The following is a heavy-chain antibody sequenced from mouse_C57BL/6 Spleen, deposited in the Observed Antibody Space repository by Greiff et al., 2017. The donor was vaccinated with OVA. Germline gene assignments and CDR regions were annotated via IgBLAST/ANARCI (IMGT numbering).Heavy chain of an antibody. D-gene: IGHD3-3*01. J-gene: IGHJ2*01. Sequence: EVKLVESGGGLVKPGGSLKLSCAASGFTFSSYAMSWVRQTPEKRLEWVATISDGGSYTYYPDNVKGRFTISRDNAKNNLYLQMSHLKSEDTAMYYCAREGAVYWGQGTTLTVSS. V-gene: IGHV5-4*01. CDR3: AREGAVY. CDR1: GFTFSSYA. CDR2: ISDGGSYT.